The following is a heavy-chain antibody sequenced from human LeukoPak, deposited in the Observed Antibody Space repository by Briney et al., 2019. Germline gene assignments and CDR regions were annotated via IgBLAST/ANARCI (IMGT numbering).Heavy chain of an antibody. J-gene: IGHJ6*02. CDR1: GGTFSSYA. D-gene: IGHD4-17*01. CDR2: IIPIFGTA. CDR3: ANGDYVLSHYYYGMDV. V-gene: IGHV1-69*01. Sequence: GASVKVSCKASGGTFSSYAISWVRQAPGQGLEWMGGIIPIFGTANYAQKFQGRVTITADESTSTAYMELSSLRSEDTAVYYCANGDYVLSHYYYGMDVWGQGTTVTVSS.